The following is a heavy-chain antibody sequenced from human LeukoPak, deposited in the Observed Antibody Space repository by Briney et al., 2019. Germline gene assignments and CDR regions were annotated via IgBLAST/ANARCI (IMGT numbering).Heavy chain of an antibody. Sequence: GGSLRLSCAASGFTFSSYGMHWVRQAPGKGLEWVAFIRYDGSNKYYADSVKGRFTISRDNAKNSLYLQMNSLRAEDTAVYYCARDGAVVGATEDYWGQGTLVTVSS. J-gene: IGHJ4*02. CDR1: GFTFSSYG. V-gene: IGHV3-30*02. CDR2: IRYDGSNK. CDR3: ARDGAVVGATEDY. D-gene: IGHD1-26*01.